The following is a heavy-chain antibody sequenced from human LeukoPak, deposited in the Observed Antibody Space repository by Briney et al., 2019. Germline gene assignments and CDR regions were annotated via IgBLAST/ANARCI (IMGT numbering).Heavy chain of an antibody. D-gene: IGHD6-19*01. V-gene: IGHV3-21*01. Sequence: GGSLRLSCAASGFTFSNYNMNWVRQAPGKGLEWVSSISSSSSYIYYADSVKGRFTISRDNAKNSLYLQMNSLRAEDTAVYYCARRRGQWLVPYYFDYWGQGTLVTVSS. J-gene: IGHJ4*02. CDR1: GFTFSNYN. CDR2: ISSSSSYI. CDR3: ARRRGQWLVPYYFDY.